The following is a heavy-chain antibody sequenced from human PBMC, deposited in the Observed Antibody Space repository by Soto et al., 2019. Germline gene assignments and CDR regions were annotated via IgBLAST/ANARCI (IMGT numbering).Heavy chain of an antibody. CDR3: ARAATYYYDSSGFLDAFDI. V-gene: IGHV3-53*01. CDR1: GFTVSSNY. J-gene: IGHJ3*02. CDR2: IYSGGST. D-gene: IGHD3-22*01. Sequence: GGSLRLSCAASGFTVSSNYMSWVRQAPGKGLEWVSVIYSGGSTYYADSVKGQFTISRDNSKNTLYLQMNSLRAEDTAVYYCARAATYYYDSSGFLDAFDIWGQGTMVTVSS.